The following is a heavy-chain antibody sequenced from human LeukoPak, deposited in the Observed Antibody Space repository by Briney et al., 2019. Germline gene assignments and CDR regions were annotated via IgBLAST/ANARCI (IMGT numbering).Heavy chain of an antibody. J-gene: IGHJ3*02. CDR2: IYPGDSDT. Sequence: GESLKISCKGSGYRFTNYWIAWVRQMPGKGLEWMGIIYPGDSDTRYSPSFQGQVTISADRSISTAYLQWSSLKASDTAMYYCARPDNLPNAFDIWGQGTMVTVSS. CDR1: GYRFTNYW. D-gene: IGHD1-1*01. V-gene: IGHV5-51*01. CDR3: ARPDNLPNAFDI.